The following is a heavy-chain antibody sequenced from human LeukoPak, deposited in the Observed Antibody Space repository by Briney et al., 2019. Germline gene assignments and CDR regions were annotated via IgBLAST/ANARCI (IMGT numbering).Heavy chain of an antibody. D-gene: IGHD6-13*01. CDR3: ASRYSSSWSLDY. CDR1: GFTFSSYA. CDR2: ISDDGSNK. V-gene: IGHV3-30-3*01. Sequence: QPGGSLRLSCVVSGFTFSSYAMHWVRQAPGKGLEWVAVISDDGSNKFYADSVKGRFTISRGNSKNTLYLQMNSLRAEDTAVYYCASRYSSSWSLDYWGQGTLVTVSS. J-gene: IGHJ4*02.